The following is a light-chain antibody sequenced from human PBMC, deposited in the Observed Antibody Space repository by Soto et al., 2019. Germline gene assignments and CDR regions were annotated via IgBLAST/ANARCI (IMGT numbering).Light chain of an antibody. CDR3: QQYSSSPRT. CDR1: QSVTSNY. Sequence: EIVLTQSPGTLSLSPGERATLSCRASQSVTSNYLAWYQHKPGQAPRLLIYGASSRATGIPDRFSGSGAGTDFALTISRLEPEDFALYYCQQYSSSPRTFGQGTKLEIK. CDR2: GAS. J-gene: IGKJ2*01. V-gene: IGKV3-20*01.